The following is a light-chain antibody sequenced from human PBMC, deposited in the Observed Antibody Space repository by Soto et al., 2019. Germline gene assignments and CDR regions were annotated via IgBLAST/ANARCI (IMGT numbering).Light chain of an antibody. CDR2: DSS. J-gene: IGKJ3*01. CDR1: QSVRTS. Sequence: EIVLTQSPATLSLSPGERATLSCRASQSVRTSLAWYHKKSDQAPRLLIYDSSNRAAGIPPRFSGRGSGTDFTPTISRLQPESVPLYYCQQRSYWPVTFGPGTTVDNK. V-gene: IGKV3-11*01. CDR3: QQRSYWPVT.